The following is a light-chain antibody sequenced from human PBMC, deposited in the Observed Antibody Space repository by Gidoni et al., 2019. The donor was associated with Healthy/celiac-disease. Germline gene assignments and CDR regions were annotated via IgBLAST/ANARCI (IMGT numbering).Light chain of an antibody. CDR2: AAS. J-gene: IGKJ4*01. V-gene: IGKV1-12*01. CDR1: QGISSW. CDR3: QQANSFTGT. Sequence: DIQITHSPSSVSASVGDRVTITCRASQGISSWFAWYQQKPGKAPKLLIYAASSFHRGVPSRFSGSGAGTDFTVTISSLEPEDLANYYCQQANSFTGTFGGXTKVEIK.